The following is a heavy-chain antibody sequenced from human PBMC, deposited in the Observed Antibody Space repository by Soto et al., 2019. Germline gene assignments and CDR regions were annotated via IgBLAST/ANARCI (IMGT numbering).Heavy chain of an antibody. CDR2: IIPIFGTA. CDR3: ARSLTNGDYYHSSGYYSPWDY. V-gene: IGHV1-69*13. D-gene: IGHD3-22*01. Sequence: ASVKVSCKASGGTFSSYAISWVRQAPGQGLEWMGGIIPIFGTANYAQKFQGRVTITADESTSTAYMELSSLRSEDTAVYYCARSLTNGDYYHSSGYYSPWDYWGQGTLVTVSS. J-gene: IGHJ4*02. CDR1: GGTFSSYA.